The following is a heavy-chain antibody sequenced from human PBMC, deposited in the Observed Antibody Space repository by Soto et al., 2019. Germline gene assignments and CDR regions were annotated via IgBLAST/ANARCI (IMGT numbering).Heavy chain of an antibody. CDR1: GGHFSGYY. D-gene: IGHD3-9*01. CDR2: SNHSGRT. CDR3: ARGLGGGRRYYDIPRDYFGDNWFDP. V-gene: IGHV4-34*01. J-gene: IGHJ5*02. Sequence: QVQLQQWGAGPLKPSETLSLTCAVYGGHFSGYYWSWIRQPPGKGQEWIGESNHSGRTNYKPSLKGRVTMSVYTSTSQYSLKLRSVPAADTAVDYCARGLGGGRRYYDIPRDYFGDNWFDPWGQGTLVTVSS.